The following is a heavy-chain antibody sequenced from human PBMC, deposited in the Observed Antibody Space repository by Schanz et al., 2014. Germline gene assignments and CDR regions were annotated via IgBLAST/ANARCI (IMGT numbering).Heavy chain of an antibody. Sequence: QVQLVQSGAEVKKPGASVKVSCKASGYTFTSYGISWVRQAPGQGLEWMGWISAYNGNTKYLQKLQGRVTITRDTSASTAYMELSSLRSEDTAVYSCARGIGGYGANNYFDYWGQGTLVTVSS. D-gene: IGHD5-12*01. CDR2: ISAYNGNT. J-gene: IGHJ4*02. V-gene: IGHV1-18*01. CDR3: ARGIGGYGANNYFDY. CDR1: GYTFTSYG.